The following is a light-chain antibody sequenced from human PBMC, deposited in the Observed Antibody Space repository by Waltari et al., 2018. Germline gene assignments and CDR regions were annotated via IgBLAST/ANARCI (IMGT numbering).Light chain of an antibody. CDR1: SSDVGTYDY. Sequence: QSALTQPASVSGSPGQSITISCTGTSSDVGTYDYVSWYQQHPGKAPKLMIYDVTKRPSVIVNRFSGAKSCETASLTISGLQAEDEAYYYCSSYTTSRTVYVFGTGTKVTVL. V-gene: IGLV2-14*03. J-gene: IGLJ1*01. CDR2: DVT. CDR3: SSYTTSRTVYV.